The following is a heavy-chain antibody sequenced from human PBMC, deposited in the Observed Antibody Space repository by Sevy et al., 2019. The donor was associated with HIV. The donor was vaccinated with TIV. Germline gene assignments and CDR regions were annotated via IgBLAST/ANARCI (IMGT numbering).Heavy chain of an antibody. CDR3: ARGPGTTGTTGWFDP. D-gene: IGHD1-1*01. CDR1: GGSISGGDYY. V-gene: IGHV4-30-4*01. J-gene: IGHJ5*02. CDR2: IYYSGST. Sequence: SETLSLTCTVSGGSISGGDYYWSWIRQPPGKGLEWIGYIYYSGSTYYNPSLKSRVTISVDTSKNQSSLKLSPVTAADTAVYYCARGPGTTGTTGWFDPWGQGTLVTVSS.